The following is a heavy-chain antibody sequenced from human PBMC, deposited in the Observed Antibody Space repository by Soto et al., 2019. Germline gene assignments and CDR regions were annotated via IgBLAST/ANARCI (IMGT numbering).Heavy chain of an antibody. J-gene: IGHJ5*02. V-gene: IGHV3-23*01. Sequence: VHLLESGGGLVQPGGSLRLSCAASGFTFSSYAMSWVRQAPGKGLEWISAITDSGRSTYYADSVKGRFTISRDNLKNTLYLQMNSLRAEDTAIYYCAKGQRSLEWLNWFAPWGQGTLVTVSS. CDR3: AKGQRSLEWLNWFAP. CDR2: ITDSGRST. D-gene: IGHD3-3*01. CDR1: GFTFSSYA.